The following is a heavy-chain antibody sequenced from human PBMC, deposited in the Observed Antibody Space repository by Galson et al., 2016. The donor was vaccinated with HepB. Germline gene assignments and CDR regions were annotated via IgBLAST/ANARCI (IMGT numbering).Heavy chain of an antibody. CDR2: TSGSGGSK. D-gene: IGHD2-15*01. V-gene: IGHV3-23*01. CDR1: GFTFSSYA. CDR3: SKSSRGYCVGGSCQWFYFDS. J-gene: IGHJ4*01. Sequence: SLRLSCAASGFTFSSYAMSWVRQAPGKGLEWVSATSGSGGSKYYEDSVKGRFTISRDNSKTTLYLQMNSLRVEDTAVYYCSKSSRGYCVGGSCQWFYFDSWGHGTLVTVSS.